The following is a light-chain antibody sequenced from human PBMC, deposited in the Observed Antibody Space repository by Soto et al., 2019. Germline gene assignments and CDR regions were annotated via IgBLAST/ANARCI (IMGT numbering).Light chain of an antibody. CDR3: QQYNSYT. V-gene: IGKV1-5*03. Sequence: DIQMTQSPSTLTASVGDRVTITCRASQSISSWLAWYQQKPGKAPKLLIYKASSLESGVPSRFSGSGSGTEFTLTISSLQPDDFATYYCQQYNSYTFCQGTKVEIK. J-gene: IGKJ1*01. CDR2: KAS. CDR1: QSISSW.